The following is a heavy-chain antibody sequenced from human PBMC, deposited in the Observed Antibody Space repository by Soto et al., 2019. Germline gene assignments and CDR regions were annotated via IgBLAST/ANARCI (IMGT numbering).Heavy chain of an antibody. CDR1: GFTFSSHT. D-gene: IGHD1-26*01. CDR2: IYPDGNGK. V-gene: IGHV3-30-3*01. CDR3: ARDDERGSDCDLGY. Sequence: QVHLVESGGGVVQPGGSLRLSCVASGFTFSSHTMHWVRQAPGKGLEWVTFIYPDGNGKYYTDSVKGRFTTSRDNSKNTMYLKMNSLRFKDTVVFYCARDDERGSDCDLGYWGQGALVPVPS. J-gene: IGHJ1*01.